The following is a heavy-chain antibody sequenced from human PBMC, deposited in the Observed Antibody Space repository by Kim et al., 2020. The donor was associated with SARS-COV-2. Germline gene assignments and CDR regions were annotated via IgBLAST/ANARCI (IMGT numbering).Heavy chain of an antibody. CDR3: AGYAYSYYGMDV. Sequence: NYNPTLTSRVTRSVDTSKNQFSLKLSSVTAADTAVYYCAGYAYSYYGMDVWGQGTTVTVSS. J-gene: IGHJ6*02. V-gene: IGHV4-34*01.